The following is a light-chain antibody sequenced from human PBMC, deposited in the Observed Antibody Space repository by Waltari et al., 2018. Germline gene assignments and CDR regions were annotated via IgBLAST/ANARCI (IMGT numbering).Light chain of an antibody. CDR2: DAS. Sequence: IVLTQFPATLSLSPGERATLSCRASQSITSNLAWYRQKPGQPPRLLIYDASNRAAGIPTRFSGSGSGTDFTRTISSLEPEDFAVYYCQHRSNWPPLTFGGGTKVEIK. CDR3: QHRSNWPPLT. V-gene: IGKV3-11*01. CDR1: QSITSN. J-gene: IGKJ4*01.